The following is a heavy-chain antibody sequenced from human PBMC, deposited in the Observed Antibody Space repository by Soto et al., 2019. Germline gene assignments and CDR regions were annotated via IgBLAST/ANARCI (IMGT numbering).Heavy chain of an antibody. CDR3: VRDSPIGSAFSGHDDIDS. V-gene: IGHV1-2*04. J-gene: IGHJ4*02. D-gene: IGHD5-12*01. CDR2: INPNSGGT. Sequence: ASVKVSCKASGYTFTGYYMHWVRQAPGQGLEWMGWINPNSGGTNYAQKFQGWVTMTRDTSISTAYMELSGLRPEDTAMYYCVRDSPIGSAFSGHDDIDSWGQGTLVTVSS. CDR1: GYTFTGYY.